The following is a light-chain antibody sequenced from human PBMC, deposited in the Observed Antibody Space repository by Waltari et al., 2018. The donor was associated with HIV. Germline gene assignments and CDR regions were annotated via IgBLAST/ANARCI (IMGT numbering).Light chain of an antibody. Sequence: QSALTQPASVSGSPGQSITTSCTGTSSDLGGYHYFSWYQQHPGKPPKVLIYDVISLPSGIADRFSGSKSGSTACLTISGLQAEDEADYYWASYTGRSIPWVFGGGTKLTVV. CDR3: ASYTGRSIPWV. J-gene: IGLJ3*02. CDR1: SSDLGGYHY. CDR2: DVI. V-gene: IGLV2-14*03.